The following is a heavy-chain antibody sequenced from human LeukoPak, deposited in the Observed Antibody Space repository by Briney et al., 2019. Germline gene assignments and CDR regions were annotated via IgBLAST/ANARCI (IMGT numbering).Heavy chain of an antibody. CDR3: ARARVVGATTPFDY. CDR2: IYTSGGT. Sequence: SETLSLTCTVSGGSISSGSYYWSWIRQPAGKGLEWIGRIYTSGGTNYNPSLKSRVTISVDTSKNQFSLNLSSVTAADTAVYYWARARVVGATTPFDYWGQGTLVTVSS. V-gene: IGHV4-61*02. CDR1: GGSISSGSYY. D-gene: IGHD1-26*01. J-gene: IGHJ4*02.